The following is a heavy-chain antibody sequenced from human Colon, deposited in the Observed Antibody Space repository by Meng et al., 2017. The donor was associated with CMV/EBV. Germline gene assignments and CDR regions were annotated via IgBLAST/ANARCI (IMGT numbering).Heavy chain of an antibody. J-gene: IGHJ4*02. CDR1: GFTFNNVA. CDR2: VSGSGTTT. V-gene: IGHV3-23*01. Sequence: SGFTFNNVAMSWVRQAPGKGLEWVAGVSGSGTTTYYADSVKGRFTISRENSNNSMYLQVNSLRAEDTAVYYCAKGRGLRPMISFDYWGQGTVVTVSS. CDR3: AKGRGLRPMISFDY. D-gene: IGHD5-12*01.